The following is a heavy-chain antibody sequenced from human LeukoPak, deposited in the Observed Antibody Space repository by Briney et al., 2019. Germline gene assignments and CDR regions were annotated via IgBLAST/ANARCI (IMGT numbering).Heavy chain of an antibody. CDR1: GFTFSSYA. Sequence: GGSLRLFCAASGFTFSSYAMSWVRQAPGKGLEWVSAISGSGGSTYYADSVKGRFTISRDNSKNTLYLQMNSLRAEDTAVYYCAKRGYCSSTSCPFQHWGQGTLVTVSS. V-gene: IGHV3-23*01. CDR3: AKRGYCSSTSCPFQH. J-gene: IGHJ1*01. CDR2: ISGSGGST. D-gene: IGHD2-2*01.